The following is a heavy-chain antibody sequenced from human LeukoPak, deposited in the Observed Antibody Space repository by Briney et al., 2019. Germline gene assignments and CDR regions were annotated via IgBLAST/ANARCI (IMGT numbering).Heavy chain of an antibody. Sequence: QSSETLSLTCTVSGGSISSYYWSWIRQPPGKGLEWIGYIYYSGSTNYNPSLKSRVTISVDTSKNQFSLKLSSVTAADTAVYYCARAVGGSEFDYWGQGTLVTVSS. J-gene: IGHJ4*02. CDR2: IYYSGST. D-gene: IGHD2-2*01. V-gene: IGHV4-59*01. CDR3: ARAVGGSEFDY. CDR1: GGSISSYY.